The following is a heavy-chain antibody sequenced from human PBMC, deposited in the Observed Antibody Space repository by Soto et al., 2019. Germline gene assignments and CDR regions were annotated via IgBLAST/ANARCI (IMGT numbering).Heavy chain of an antibody. CDR2: SYYSGST. Sequence: QVQLKESGPGLVKPSQTLSLTCNVSGDSISSGGYYWSWIRQHPGKGLEWIGYSYYSGSTHYNPSLKSRVTISVDTSKYLFSRSLSSLTAADTAVYYCARDCRGAYCSGTPYYVDYVGQGTLVTVSS. J-gene: IGHJ4*02. CDR3: ARDCRGAYCSGTPYYVDY. CDR1: GDSISSGGYY. D-gene: IGHD3-10*01. V-gene: IGHV4-31*03.